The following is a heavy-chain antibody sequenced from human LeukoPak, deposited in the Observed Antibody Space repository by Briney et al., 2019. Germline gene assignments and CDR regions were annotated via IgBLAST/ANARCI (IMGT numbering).Heavy chain of an antibody. CDR3: AKATPTSYYYGSGSPDY. CDR2: IRYDGSNK. J-gene: IGHJ4*02. V-gene: IGHV3-30*02. Sequence: PGGSLRLSCAASGFTFSSYGMHWVRQAPGKGLEWVAFIRYDGSNKYYADSVKGRFPLSRDNSKNTLYLQMNSLRAEDTAVYYCAKATPTSYYYGSGSPDYWGQGTLVTVSS. D-gene: IGHD3-10*01. CDR1: GFTFSSYG.